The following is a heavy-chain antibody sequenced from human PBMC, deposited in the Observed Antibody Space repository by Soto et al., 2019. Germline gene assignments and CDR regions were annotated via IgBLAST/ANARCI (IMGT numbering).Heavy chain of an antibody. Sequence: PGGSLRLSCAASGFTFSSYDMHWVRQATGKGLEWVSAIGTAGDTYYPGSVKGRFTISRENAKNSLYLQMNSLRAGDTAVYYCARSARGWFGELNYYYYYGMDVWGQGTTVTVSS. CDR2: IGTAGDT. CDR1: GFTFSSYD. J-gene: IGHJ6*02. V-gene: IGHV3-13*04. CDR3: ARSARGWFGELNYYYYYGMDV. D-gene: IGHD3-10*01.